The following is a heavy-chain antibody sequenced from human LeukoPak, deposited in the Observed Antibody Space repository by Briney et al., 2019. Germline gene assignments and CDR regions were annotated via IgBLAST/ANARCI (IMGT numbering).Heavy chain of an antibody. CDR2: INPGGDNT. CDR1: GYTFTNYY. Sequence: GASVKVSCKASGYTFTNYYIHWVRQVPGQGLEWMGLINPGGDNTDYAQNFQGRVTMTRDTSTSTVYMGLSSLRSEDTAVYYCARIRDGYNDAYDIWGQGTMVTVSS. J-gene: IGHJ3*02. CDR3: ARIRDGYNDAYDI. D-gene: IGHD5-24*01. V-gene: IGHV1-46*01.